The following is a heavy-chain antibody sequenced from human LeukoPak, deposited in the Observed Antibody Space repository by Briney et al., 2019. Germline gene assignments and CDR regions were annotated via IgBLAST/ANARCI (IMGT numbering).Heavy chain of an antibody. CDR1: GFTFSSYW. V-gene: IGHV3-74*01. CDR3: ARDRNTGSSYENLFEY. Sequence: GGSRRLSCAASGFTFSSYWMHWVRQAPGKGLVWVSRINSDGSSTSYADSVKGRFTISRDNAKNTLYLQMNSLRAEDTSVYYCARDRNTGSSYENLFEYWGEGSLVTVSS. J-gene: IGHJ4*02. CDR2: INSDGSST. D-gene: IGHD1-26*01.